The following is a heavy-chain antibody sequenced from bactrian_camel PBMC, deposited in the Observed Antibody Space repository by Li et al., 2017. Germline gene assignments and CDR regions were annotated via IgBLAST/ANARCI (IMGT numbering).Heavy chain of an antibody. CDR1: GFTFSYTH. V-gene: IGHV3S40*01. CDR3: TNAGVATMYNENY. Sequence: DVQLVESGGGLVQPGGSLRLSCAASGFTFSYTHMSWVRQAPGKGLEWVSTIDAGGGNTYYTDSVKGRFTISRDNVKNTLYLQLNSLKTEDTAMYYCTNAGVATMYNENYWGQGTQVTVS. CDR2: IDAGGGNT. J-gene: IGHJ4*01. D-gene: IGHD3*01.